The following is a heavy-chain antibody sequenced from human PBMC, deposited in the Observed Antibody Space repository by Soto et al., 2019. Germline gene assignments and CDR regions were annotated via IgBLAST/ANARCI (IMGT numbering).Heavy chain of an antibody. CDR1: CGSISSGDYY. V-gene: IGHV4-30-4*01. Sequence: ASETLSLTCTVSCGSISSGDYYWSWIRQPPGKGLEWIGYIYYSGSTYYNPSLKSRVTISVDTSKNQFSLKLSSVTAADTAVYYCARDPYCGGDCYPTGYGYYYYGMDVWGQGTTVTVSS. J-gene: IGHJ6*02. CDR3: ARDPYCGGDCYPTGYGYYYYGMDV. CDR2: IYYSGST. D-gene: IGHD2-21*02.